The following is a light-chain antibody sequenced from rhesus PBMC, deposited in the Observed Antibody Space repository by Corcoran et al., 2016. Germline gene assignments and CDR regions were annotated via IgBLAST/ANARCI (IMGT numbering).Light chain of an antibody. J-gene: IGLJ1*01. V-gene: IGLV2-32*02. CDR3: SSPAGTSTYI. CDR1: SSDIGGYNY. CDR2: EVS. Sequence: QAALTQPRSVSGSPGQSVTISCTGTSSDIGGYNYVSWYQQHPGTAPKLMIFEVSKRPSGVSARFSGSKSGNTASLTISGLQAEDEADYYGSSPAGTSTYIFGVGTRLTVL.